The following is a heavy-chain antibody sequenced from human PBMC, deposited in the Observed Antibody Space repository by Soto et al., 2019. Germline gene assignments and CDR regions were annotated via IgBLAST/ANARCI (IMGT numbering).Heavy chain of an antibody. CDR1: GFTFSDYA. V-gene: IGHV3-30*18. J-gene: IGHJ4*02. D-gene: IGHD6-19*01. CDR2: GSHDGRNT. Sequence: VQLVESGGGVVQPWRSLRLSCAASGFTFSDYAMHWVRQAPGTGLEWVAVGSHDGRNTHYADSVKGRLTISRESSKKTVSLEMTSLRAEDTAVYYCAKGGPQWLVTSDVNYWGQGALVTVSS. CDR3: AKGGPQWLVTSDVNY.